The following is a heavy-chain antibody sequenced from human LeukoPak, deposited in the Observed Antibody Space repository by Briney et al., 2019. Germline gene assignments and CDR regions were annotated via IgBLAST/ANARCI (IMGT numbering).Heavy chain of an antibody. J-gene: IGHJ1*01. CDR1: GDSVSRSDSY. Sequence: PSETLSLTCSVSGDSVSRSDSYWDWIRQPPGNGLEWIGTIYYSGRTYYSPSLKSRVTMSVDPSNNQFSLNLRSVTAADTAVYYCARRRYYDGSGYLEWGQGTLLSVSS. V-gene: IGHV4-39*01. CDR3: ARRRYYDGSGYLE. D-gene: IGHD3-22*01. CDR2: IYYSGRT.